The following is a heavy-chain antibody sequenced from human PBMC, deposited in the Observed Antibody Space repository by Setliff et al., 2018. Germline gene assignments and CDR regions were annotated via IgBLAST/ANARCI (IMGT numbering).Heavy chain of an antibody. J-gene: IGHJ4*02. CDR3: ARHLGPWDPVDY. Sequence: SETLSLTCAASGGSFTYYYWTWIRQPPGKGLEWIGEINHSGSTNYNPSLKSRASISVDTTKNQFSLRLISVTAADTAIYYCARHLGPWDPVDYWGPGTRVTVSS. CDR1: GGSFTYYY. CDR2: INHSGST. V-gene: IGHV4-34*01. D-gene: IGHD1-26*01.